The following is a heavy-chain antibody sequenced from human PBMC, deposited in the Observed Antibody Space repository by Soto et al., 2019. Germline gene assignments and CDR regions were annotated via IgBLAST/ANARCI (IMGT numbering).Heavy chain of an antibody. CDR1: GYTFTGCY. CDR2: INPNSGGT. CDR3: ARDYGDYYGMDV. V-gene: IGHV1-2*04. D-gene: IGHD4-17*01. J-gene: IGHJ6*02. Sequence: ASVKVSCKASGYTFTGCYMHWVRQAPGQGLEWMGWINPNSGGTNYAQKFQGWVTMTRDTSISTAYMELSRLRSDDTAVYYCARDYGDYYGMDVWGQGTTVTVSS.